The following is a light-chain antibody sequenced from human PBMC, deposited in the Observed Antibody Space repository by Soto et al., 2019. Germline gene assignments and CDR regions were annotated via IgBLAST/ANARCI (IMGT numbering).Light chain of an antibody. CDR1: EGISNF. CDR2: AAS. CDR3: QKYNSAPQT. J-gene: IGKJ1*01. Sequence: DFQMTQSPSSLSASVGDRVTITCRANEGISNFLAWYQQKPGKAPKLLIYAASKLQSGVPSRFSGSGIGTDFTLTISGLQPEDAATYFCQKYNSAPQTFGQGTKVEI. V-gene: IGKV1-27*01.